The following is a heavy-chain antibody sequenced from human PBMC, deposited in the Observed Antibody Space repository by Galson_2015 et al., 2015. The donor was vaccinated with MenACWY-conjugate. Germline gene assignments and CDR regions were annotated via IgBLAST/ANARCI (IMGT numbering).Heavy chain of an antibody. CDR2: ISPGDSNT. J-gene: IGHJ6*02. CDR1: GYSFTTYW. D-gene: IGHD1-26*01. Sequence: QSGAEVKKSGESLKISCQGSGYSFTTYWIAWVRQMPGRGLEWVGLISPGDSNTRYSPPFQGQVTISADKSISTAYLQWSSLKASDTAMYYCARHPPGGRGLDVWGQGTTVTVSS. V-gene: IGHV5-51*01. CDR3: ARHPPGGRGLDV.